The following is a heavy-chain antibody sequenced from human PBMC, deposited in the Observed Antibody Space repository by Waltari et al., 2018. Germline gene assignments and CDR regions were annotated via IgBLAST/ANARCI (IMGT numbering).Heavy chain of an antibody. CDR2: ISSSSNFI. CDR1: GFMFNRYS. D-gene: IGHD5-12*01. CDR3: ARGSRDGYQLDY. V-gene: IGHV3-21*01. J-gene: IGHJ4*02. Sequence: EVQLVESGGGLVKPGGSLSLSCVASGFMFNRYSMNWVRQAPGKGLEWVSSISSSSNFIYDADSLRGRFTTSRDNAKNSLYLQMDGLRADDTAVYYCARGSRDGYQLDYWGQGILVTVSS.